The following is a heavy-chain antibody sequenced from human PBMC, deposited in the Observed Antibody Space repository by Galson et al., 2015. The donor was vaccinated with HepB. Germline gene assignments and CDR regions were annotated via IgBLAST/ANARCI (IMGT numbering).Heavy chain of an antibody. D-gene: IGHD3-22*01. J-gene: IGHJ5*02. Sequence: SVKVSCKVSGYTLTELSMHWVRQAPGKGLEWMGGFDPEDGETIYAQKFQGRVTMTEDTSTDTAYMELSSLRSEDTAVYYCATGAYYHDSSGSKFRNNWFDPWGQGTLVTVSS. CDR1: GYTLTELS. CDR3: ATGAYYHDSSGSKFRNNWFDP. CDR2: FDPEDGET. V-gene: IGHV1-24*01.